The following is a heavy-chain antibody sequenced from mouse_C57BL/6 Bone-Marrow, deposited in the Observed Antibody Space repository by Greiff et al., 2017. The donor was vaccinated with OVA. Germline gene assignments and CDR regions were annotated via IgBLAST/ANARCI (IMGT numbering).Heavy chain of an antibody. CDR1: GFTFSDFY. CDR2: SRNKANDYTT. Sequence: EVMLVESGGGLVQSGRSLRLSCATSGFTFSDFYMEWVRQAPGKGLEWIAASRNKANDYTTEYSASVKGRFIVSRDTSQSILYLQMNALRAEDTAIYYCARDDGLGRGAMDYWGQGTSVTVSS. D-gene: IGHD4-1*01. V-gene: IGHV7-1*01. CDR3: ARDDGLGRGAMDY. J-gene: IGHJ4*01.